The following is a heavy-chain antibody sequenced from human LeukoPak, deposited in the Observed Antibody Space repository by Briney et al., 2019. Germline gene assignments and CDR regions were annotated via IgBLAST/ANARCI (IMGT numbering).Heavy chain of an antibody. CDR2: IYYSGST. J-gene: IGHJ6*03. CDR1: GGSISSYY. D-gene: IGHD5-18*01. V-gene: IGHV4-59*01. CDR3: AREDTAMVTHNYYYYKDV. Sequence: TSETLSLTCTVSGGSISSYYWSWIRQPPGKGLEWIGYIYYSGSTNYNPSLKSRVTISVDTSKNQFSLKLSSVTAADTAVYYCAREDTAMVTHNYYYYKDVWGKGTTVTVSS.